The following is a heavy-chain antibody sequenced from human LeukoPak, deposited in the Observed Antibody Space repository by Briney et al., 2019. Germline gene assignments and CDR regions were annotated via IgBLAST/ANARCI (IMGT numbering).Heavy chain of an antibody. V-gene: IGHV3-30*02. D-gene: IGHD3-9*01. J-gene: IGHJ4*02. Sequence: GGSLRLSCAASGFTFSSYGMHWVRQAPGKGLEWVAFIRYDGSNKYYADSVKGRFTISRDNSKNTLYLQMNSLRAEDTAVYYCAKDQDYDILTGYGFDYWGQGTLVTVSS. CDR3: AKDQDYDILTGYGFDY. CDR2: IRYDGSNK. CDR1: GFTFSSYG.